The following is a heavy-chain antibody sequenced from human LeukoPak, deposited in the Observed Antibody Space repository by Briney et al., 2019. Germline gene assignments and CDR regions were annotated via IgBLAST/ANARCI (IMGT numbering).Heavy chain of an antibody. CDR1: GGTFSSYA. CDR2: IIPIFGTA. D-gene: IGHD1-26*01. Sequence: SVNVSCKASGGTFSSYAISCVRQAPGQGLEWMGGIIPIFGTANYAQKFQGRVTITTDESTSTAYMDLSSLGSEDTAVYYCARAAVGRPNYYYYMDVWGKGTTVTASS. V-gene: IGHV1-69*05. J-gene: IGHJ6*03. CDR3: ARAAVGRPNYYYYMDV.